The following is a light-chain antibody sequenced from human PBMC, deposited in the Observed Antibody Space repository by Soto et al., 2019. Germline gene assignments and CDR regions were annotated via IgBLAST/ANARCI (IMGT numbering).Light chain of an antibody. CDR2: DVS. CDR3: GSYTSSTSDV. Sequence: QSALTQPASVSGSPGQSITISCTGTSSDVGGYNYVSWYQQPPGKAPKVVIYDVSYRPSGVSYRFSGSKSGNTASLTISGLQAEDEAEYYCGSYTSSTSDVFGTGTKLTVL. V-gene: IGLV2-14*03. J-gene: IGLJ1*01. CDR1: SSDVGGYNY.